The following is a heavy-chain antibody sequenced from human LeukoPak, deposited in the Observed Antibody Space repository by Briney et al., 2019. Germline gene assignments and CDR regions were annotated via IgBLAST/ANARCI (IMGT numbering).Heavy chain of an antibody. CDR1: GFPFSSYW. CDR3: ARVPGTSNYYGSGSPDY. D-gene: IGHD3-10*01. J-gene: IGHJ4*02. V-gene: IGHV3-7*04. Sequence: GGSLRLSCAASGFPFSSYWMSWVRQAPGKGLEWVANIKKDGSGKHYVDSVKGRFTISRDNAKNSLYLQMNSLRAEDTAVYYCARVPGTSNYYGSGSPDYWGQGTLVTVSS. CDR2: IKKDGSGK.